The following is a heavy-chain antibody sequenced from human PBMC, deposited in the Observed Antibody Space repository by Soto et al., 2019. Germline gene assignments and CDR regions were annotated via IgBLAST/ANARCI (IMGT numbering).Heavy chain of an antibody. CDR3: ARDFSPAGCFETSGYPY. D-gene: IGHD3-22*01. Sequence: QVQLVQSGAEVKKPGSSVKVSCKASGGTFSNSAVIWVRQAPGQGLEWMGGIIPIFGTVNYAQNFQGRVTITADESTITAFMELSSLRSYDTAVYFCARDFSPAGCFETSGYPYWGQGTLVTVSS. CDR1: GGTFSNSA. J-gene: IGHJ4*02. V-gene: IGHV1-69*12. CDR2: IIPIFGTV.